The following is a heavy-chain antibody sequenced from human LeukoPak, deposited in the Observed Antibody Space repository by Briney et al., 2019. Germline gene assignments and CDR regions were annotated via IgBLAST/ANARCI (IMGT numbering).Heavy chain of an antibody. J-gene: IGHJ5*02. Sequence: QPGGSLRLSCAASGFTFSSYWMHWVRQAPGKGLVWVSRINSDGSSTNYADSVKGRFTISRDNAKNTLYLQMNSLRAEDTAVYYCARGGRFCSGGSCYNWFDPWGQGTLVTVSS. D-gene: IGHD2-15*01. CDR3: ARGGRFCSGGSCYNWFDP. CDR2: INSDGSST. V-gene: IGHV3-74*01. CDR1: GFTFSSYW.